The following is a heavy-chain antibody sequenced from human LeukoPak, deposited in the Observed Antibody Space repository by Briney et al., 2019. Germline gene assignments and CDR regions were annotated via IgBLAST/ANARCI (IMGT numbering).Heavy chain of an antibody. CDR1: GGSLSGYY. CDR2: INHSGST. CDR3: ARVIVATTVYYYYYGMDV. J-gene: IGHJ6*02. D-gene: IGHD5-12*01. Sequence: PSETLSLTCAVYGGSLSGYYWSWIRQPPGMGLEWIGEINHSGSTNNNPSLKSRVTISIDTSKNQFSQRLSSVTAADTAVYYCARVIVATTVYYYYYGMDVWGQGTTVTVSS. V-gene: IGHV4-34*01.